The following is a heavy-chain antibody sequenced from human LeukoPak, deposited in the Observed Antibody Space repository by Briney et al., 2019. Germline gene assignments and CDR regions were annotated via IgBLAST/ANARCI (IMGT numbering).Heavy chain of an antibody. D-gene: IGHD3-16*02. J-gene: IGHJ4*02. Sequence: SETLSLTXTVSGGSISSYYWSWIRQPPGKGLEWIGYIYYSGSTNYNPSLKSRVTISVDTSKSQFSLKLSSVTAADTAVYYCARDDDDYVWGSYRYWGQGTLVTVSS. CDR3: ARDDDDYVWGSYRY. V-gene: IGHV4-59*01. CDR1: GGSISSYY. CDR2: IYYSGST.